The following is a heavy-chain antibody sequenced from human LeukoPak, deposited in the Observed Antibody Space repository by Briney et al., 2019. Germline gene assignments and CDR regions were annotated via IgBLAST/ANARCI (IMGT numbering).Heavy chain of an antibody. J-gene: IGHJ6*03. CDR3: AKDIDTAYYYYMDV. CDR1: GFTFSSYA. Sequence: GGSLRLSCAASGFTFSSYAMSWVRQAPGKGLEWVSAISGSGGSTYYADSVRGRFTISRDNSKNTLYLQMNSLRAEDTAVYYCAKDIDTAYYYYMDVWGKGTTVTVSS. D-gene: IGHD1-26*01. V-gene: IGHV3-23*01. CDR2: ISGSGGST.